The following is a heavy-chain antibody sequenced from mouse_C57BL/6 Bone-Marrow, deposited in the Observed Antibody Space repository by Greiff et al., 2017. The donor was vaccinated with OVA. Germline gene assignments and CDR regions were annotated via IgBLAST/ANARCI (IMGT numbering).Heavy chain of an antibody. D-gene: IGHD1-1*01. V-gene: IGHV1-81*01. CDR1: GYTFTSYG. CDR3: ARAGYYGSEDYFDY. J-gene: IGHJ2*01. Sequence: QVQLQQSGAELARPGASVKLSCKASGYTFTSYGISWVKQRPGQGLEWIGEIYPRSGNTYYNEKFKGKATLTADKSSSTAYMELRNLTSEDSAVYFCARAGYYGSEDYFDYWGQGTTVTVSA. CDR2: IYPRSGNT.